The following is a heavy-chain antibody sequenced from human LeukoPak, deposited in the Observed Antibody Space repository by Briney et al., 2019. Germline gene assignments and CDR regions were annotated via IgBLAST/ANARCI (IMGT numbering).Heavy chain of an antibody. V-gene: IGHV3-48*03. CDR1: GFTFSSYE. Sequence: GGSLRLSCAPSGFTFSSYEMNWVRQAPGGGLEWVSYISSTGYTIKYADSVRGRFTISRDNSKNSLFLQMTSMRGEDTAAYYCARDRADGGSGGDPFDVWGQGTMVTVSS. CDR3: ARDRADGGSGGDPFDV. CDR2: ISSTGYTI. D-gene: IGHD3-10*01. J-gene: IGHJ3*01.